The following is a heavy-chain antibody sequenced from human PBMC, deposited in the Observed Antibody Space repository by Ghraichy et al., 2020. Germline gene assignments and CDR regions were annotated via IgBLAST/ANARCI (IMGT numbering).Heavy chain of an antibody. CDR1: GYTFDDYA. CDR3: AKDKDLYYDSSGYLDY. Sequence: GGSLRLSCAASGYTFDDYAMHWVRQAPGKGLEWVSGISWNSGSIGYADSVKGRFTISRDNAKNSLYLQMNSLRAEDTALYYCAKDKDLYYDSSGYLDYWGQGTLVTVSS. J-gene: IGHJ4*02. D-gene: IGHD3-22*01. V-gene: IGHV3-9*01. CDR2: ISWNSGSI.